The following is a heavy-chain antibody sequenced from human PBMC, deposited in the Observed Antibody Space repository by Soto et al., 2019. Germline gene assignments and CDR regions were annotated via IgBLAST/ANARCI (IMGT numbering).Heavy chain of an antibody. CDR3: ASDSSPSGSYAYY. Sequence: GAPVKVSCKASGGTFSSYAISWVRQAPGQGLEWMGGIIPIFGTANYAQKFQGRVTITADESTSTAYMELSSLRSEDTAVYYCASDSSPSGSYAYYWGQGTLVTVSS. V-gene: IGHV1-69*13. D-gene: IGHD1-26*01. J-gene: IGHJ4*02. CDR1: GGTFSSYA. CDR2: IIPIFGTA.